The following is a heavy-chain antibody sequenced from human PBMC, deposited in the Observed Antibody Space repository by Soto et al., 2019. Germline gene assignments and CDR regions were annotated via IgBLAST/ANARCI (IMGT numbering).Heavy chain of an antibody. Sequence: QVQLVQSGGGVVQPGRSLRLSCAASGFTFSSYAMHWVRQAPGKGLEWVAGISYDGSNKYYADSVKGRFTITRDNSKNTLYLQMSSLRSEDTAVYYCASDRCSGGSCYYYLDYWGQGTLVTVSS. V-gene: IGHV3-30-3*01. J-gene: IGHJ4*02. CDR2: ISYDGSNK. D-gene: IGHD2-15*01. CDR1: GFTFSSYA. CDR3: ASDRCSGGSCYYYLDY.